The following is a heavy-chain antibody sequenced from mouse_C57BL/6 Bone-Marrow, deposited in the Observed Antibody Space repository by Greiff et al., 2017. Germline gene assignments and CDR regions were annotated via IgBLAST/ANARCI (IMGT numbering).Heavy chain of an antibody. V-gene: IGHV1-7*01. Sequence: QVQLKESGAELAKPGASVKLSCKASGYTFPSYWMHWVKQRPGQGLEWIGYINPRSGSTKYHQKFKDKATLTADKSSSTAYMQLSSLTYEDSAVYDFAREAYYGSSYYYWGQGTTLTVSS. CDR1: GYTFPSYW. J-gene: IGHJ2*01. D-gene: IGHD1-1*01. CDR2: INPRSGST. CDR3: AREAYYGSSYYY.